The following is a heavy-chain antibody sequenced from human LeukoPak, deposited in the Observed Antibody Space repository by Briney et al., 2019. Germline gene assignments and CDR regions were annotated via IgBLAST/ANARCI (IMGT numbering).Heavy chain of an antibody. CDR1: GGSISSSSYY. J-gene: IGHJ6*03. V-gene: IGHV4-39*07. D-gene: IGHD3-10*01. CDR2: IYYSGST. CDR3: ARESYYYGSGSYSFYYYYYMDV. Sequence: KTSETLSLTCTVSGGSISSSSYYWGWIRQPPGKGLEWIGSIYYSGSTYYNPSLKSRVTISVDTSKNQFSLKLSSVTAADTAVYYCARESYYYGSGSYSFYYYYYMDVWGKGTTVTISS.